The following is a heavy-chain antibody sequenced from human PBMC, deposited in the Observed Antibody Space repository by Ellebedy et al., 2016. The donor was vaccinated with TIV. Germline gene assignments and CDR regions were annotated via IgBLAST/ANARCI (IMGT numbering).Heavy chain of an antibody. V-gene: IGHV4-34*01. D-gene: IGHD5-18*01. CDR1: GGSLRGHY. Sequence: MPGGSLRLSCGIYGGSLRGHYWSRIRQPPGKGLEWIGEINHSGSTNYNPSLKSRVTISVDTSKNQFSLKLSSVTAADTAVYYCASHRGNTYGPYDYWGQGTLVTVSS. CDR3: ASHRGNTYGPYDY. J-gene: IGHJ4*02. CDR2: INHSGST.